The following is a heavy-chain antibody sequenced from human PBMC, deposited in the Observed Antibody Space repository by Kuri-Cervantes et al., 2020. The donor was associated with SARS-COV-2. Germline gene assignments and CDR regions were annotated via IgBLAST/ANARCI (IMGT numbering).Heavy chain of an antibody. CDR3: ARGIRNSDY. V-gene: IGHV3-33*01. Sequence: GESLKISCAASGFTFSSYAMHWVRQAPGKGLEWVAVIWYHGSNTYYADSVEGRFTISRDNSKNTLYLQMNNLRAEETAVYYCARGIRNSDYWGQGTLVTVSS. J-gene: IGHJ4*02. CDR1: GFTFSSYA. CDR2: IWYHGSNT.